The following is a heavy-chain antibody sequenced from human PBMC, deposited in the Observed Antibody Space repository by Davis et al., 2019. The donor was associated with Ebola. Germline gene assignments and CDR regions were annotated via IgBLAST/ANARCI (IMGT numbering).Heavy chain of an antibody. Sequence: SETLSPTCAVYGGSFSGYYWSWIRQSPGKGLEWIGEINHSGSTNYNPSLKSRVTISVDTSKNQFSLKLSSVTAADTAVYYCARLKSLGGYYYYYGMDVWGQGTTVTVSS. V-gene: IGHV4-34*01. CDR2: INHSGST. J-gene: IGHJ6*02. CDR3: ARLKSLGGYYYYYGMDV. CDR1: GGSFSGYY. D-gene: IGHD3-16*01.